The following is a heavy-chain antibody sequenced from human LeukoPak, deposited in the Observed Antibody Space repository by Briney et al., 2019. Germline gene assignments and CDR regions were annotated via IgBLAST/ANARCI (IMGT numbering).Heavy chain of an antibody. CDR2: IYSGGST. Sequence: GGSLRLSCAASGFTVSSNYMSWVRQAPGKGLEWVSVIYSGGSTYYADSVKGRFTISRDNSKNTLYLQMNSLRAEDTAVYYCAKVRTTVTYYYYYYMDVWGKGTTVTVSS. J-gene: IGHJ6*03. CDR1: GFTVSSNY. V-gene: IGHV3-66*01. D-gene: IGHD4-11*01. CDR3: AKVRTTVTYYYYYYMDV.